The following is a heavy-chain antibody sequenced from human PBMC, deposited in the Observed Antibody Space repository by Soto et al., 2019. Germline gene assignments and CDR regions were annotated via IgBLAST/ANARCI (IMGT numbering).Heavy chain of an antibody. D-gene: IGHD2-15*01. CDR1: GFTFSSYS. CDR2: ISSSSSTI. J-gene: IGHJ6*03. Sequence: GGSLRLSCAASGFTFSSYSMNWVRQAPGKGLEWVSYISSSSSTIYYADSVKGRFTISRDNAKNSLCLQMNSLRAEDTAVYYCARDSGDCSGGSCYSYYYYMDVWGKGTTVTVSS. V-gene: IGHV3-48*04. CDR3: ARDSGDCSGGSCYSYYYYMDV.